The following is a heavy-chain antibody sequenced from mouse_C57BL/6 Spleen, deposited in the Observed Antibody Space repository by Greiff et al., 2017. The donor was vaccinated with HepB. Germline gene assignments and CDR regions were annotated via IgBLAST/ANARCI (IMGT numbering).Heavy chain of an antibody. Sequence: VQLQQSGPELVKPGASVKISCKASGYTFTDYYMNWVKQSHGKSLEWIGDINPNNGGTSYNQKFKGKATLTVDKSSSTAYMELRSLTSEYSAVYYCASRPDYWGQGTTLTVSS. J-gene: IGHJ2*01. CDR3: ASRPDY. CDR1: GYTFTDYY. V-gene: IGHV1-26*01. CDR2: INPNNGGT.